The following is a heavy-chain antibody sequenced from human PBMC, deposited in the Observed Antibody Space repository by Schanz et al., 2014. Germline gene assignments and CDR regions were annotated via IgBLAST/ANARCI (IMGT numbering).Heavy chain of an antibody. V-gene: IGHV1-18*01. CDR3: ARGRTFDY. Sequence: QVQLVQSGAEVKKPGASVKVSCKASGYTFTSYGISWVRQAPGQGLEWMGWISPYNGNTNYAQKLQGRVTMTRNTSMSTAYIELHILTSEDTAVYYCARGRTFDYWGQGTLXTVSS. J-gene: IGHJ4*02. CDR1: GYTFTSYG. CDR2: ISPYNGNT.